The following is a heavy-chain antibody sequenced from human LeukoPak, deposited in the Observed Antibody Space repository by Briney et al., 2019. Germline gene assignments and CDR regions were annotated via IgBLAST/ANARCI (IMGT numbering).Heavy chain of an antibody. CDR1: GFTFRNYS. Sequence: TGGSLRLSCAASGFTFRNYSMDWVRQAPGKGLEWVSSISFSSGYIYYADSVKGRFTISRDNAKNSLFLQMSSLRAEDTAVYYCARGNVAEQWLDGGTYYLDSWGQGTLVTVSS. D-gene: IGHD6-19*01. CDR2: ISFSSGYI. J-gene: IGHJ4*02. V-gene: IGHV3-21*01. CDR3: ARGNVAEQWLDGGTYYLDS.